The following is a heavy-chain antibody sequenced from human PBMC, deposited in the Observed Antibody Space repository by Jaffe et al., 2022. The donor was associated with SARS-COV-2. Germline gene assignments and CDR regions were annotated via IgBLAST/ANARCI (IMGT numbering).Heavy chain of an antibody. CDR1: GFTFSSHA. CDR3: AKVRAPTVGHTVREYFHH. J-gene: IGHJ1*01. CDR2: IDHSGASA. V-gene: IGHV3-23*04. Sequence: EVQLVESGGGLVQPGGSLRLSCVASGFTFSSHAMSWVRQGPGKGLEWVSVIDHSGASAFYVDSVRGRFTISRDNSKDTLYLQLNSLRAEDTALYYCAKVRAPTVGHTVREYFHHWGQGTLVTVTP. D-gene: IGHD1-26*01.